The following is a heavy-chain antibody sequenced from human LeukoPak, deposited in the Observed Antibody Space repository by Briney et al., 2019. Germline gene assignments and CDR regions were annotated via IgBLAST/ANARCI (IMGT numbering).Heavy chain of an antibody. D-gene: IGHD5-18*01. J-gene: IGHJ6*02. Sequence: HTGGSLRLSCAASGFTFSSYGMHWVRQAPGKGLEWVAFIRHDGSNKYYIDSVKGRFTLSRDNSKNTLYLQMNSLRAEDTAVYYCAKDRISGYSFGLVGMDVWGQGTTVTVSS. CDR1: GFTFSSYG. V-gene: IGHV3-30*02. CDR2: IRHDGSNK. CDR3: AKDRISGYSFGLVGMDV.